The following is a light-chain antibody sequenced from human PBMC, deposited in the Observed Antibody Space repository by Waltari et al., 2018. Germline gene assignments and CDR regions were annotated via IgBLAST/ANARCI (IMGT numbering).Light chain of an antibody. J-gene: IGLJ3*02. Sequence: QQPEKVPRYLMKVYSDGSHSKGDEIPDRFSGSSSGAERYLTISSVQSGDEADYYCQTGGHGTWVFGGGTKLTVL. CDR3: QTGGHGTWV. V-gene: IGLV4-69*01. CDR2: VYSDGSH.